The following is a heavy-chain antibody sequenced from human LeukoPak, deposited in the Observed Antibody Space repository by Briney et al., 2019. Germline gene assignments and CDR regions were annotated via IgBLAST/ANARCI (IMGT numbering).Heavy chain of an antibody. V-gene: IGHV3-53*04. CDR3: ARDSHPQYYYDSSGYAFDI. CDR2: IYSGGST. D-gene: IGHD3-22*01. Sequence: GGSLRLSCAASGFTVSSNYMSWVRQAPGKGLEWVSVIYSGGSTYYADSVKGRFTISRHNSKNTLYLQMNSLRAEDTAVCYCARDSHPQYYYDSSGYAFDIWGQGTMVTVSS. CDR1: GFTVSSNY. J-gene: IGHJ3*02.